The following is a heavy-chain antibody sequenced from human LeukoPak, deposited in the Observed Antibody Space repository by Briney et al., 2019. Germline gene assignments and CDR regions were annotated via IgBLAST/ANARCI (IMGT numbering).Heavy chain of an antibody. Sequence: SETLSLTCTVSGGSISSYYWSWIRQPPGKGLEWIGYIYYSGSTNYNPSLKSRVTISVDTSKNQFSLKLSSVTAADTAVYYCARQGYSYADYYYYGMDVWGQGTTVTVSS. CDR1: GGSISSYY. J-gene: IGHJ6*02. CDR3: ARQGYSYADYYYYGMDV. CDR2: IYYSGST. V-gene: IGHV4-59*01. D-gene: IGHD5-18*01.